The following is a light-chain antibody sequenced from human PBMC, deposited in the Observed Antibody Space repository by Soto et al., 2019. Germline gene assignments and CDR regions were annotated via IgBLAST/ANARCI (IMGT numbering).Light chain of an antibody. V-gene: IGLV1-44*01. CDR3: AAWDASLNGYV. CDR1: SSNIGSKT. J-gene: IGLJ1*01. Sequence: QSVLTQPPSASGTPGQRVTISCSGSSSNIGSKTVNWYQQLPGTVPKLLIYNSYQRPSGVPDRFSGSKSGPSASLAISGLQSEDEADYYCAAWDASLNGYVFGAGTKLTVL. CDR2: NSY.